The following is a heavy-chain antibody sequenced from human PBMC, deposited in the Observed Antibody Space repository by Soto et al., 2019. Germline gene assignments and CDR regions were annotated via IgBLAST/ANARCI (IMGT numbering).Heavy chain of an antibody. D-gene: IGHD3-10*01. CDR2: ISWNSGSI. V-gene: IGHV3-9*01. J-gene: IGHJ5*02. CDR1: GFTFDDYA. CDR3: AKDMGRCGPIWFGELLS. Sequence: EVQLVESGGGLVQPGRSLRLSCAASGFTFDDYAMHWVRQAPGKGLEWVSGISWNSGSIGYADSVKGRFTISRDNAKNSLYLQMNSLRVEDTALYYCAKDMGRCGPIWFGELLSWGQGTLVTVSS.